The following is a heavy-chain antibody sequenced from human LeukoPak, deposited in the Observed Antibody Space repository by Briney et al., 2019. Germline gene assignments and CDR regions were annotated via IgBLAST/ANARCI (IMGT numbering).Heavy chain of an antibody. CDR3: ARDQVGYNLYYFDY. J-gene: IGHJ4*02. V-gene: IGHV4-31*03. CDR1: GGSISSGSYY. Sequence: SETLSLTCTVSGGSISSGSYYWSWIRQHPGKGLEWIGYIYYSGGTYYNPSLKSRVTISVDTSKNQFSLKLSSVTAADTAVYYCARDQVGYNLYYFDYWGQGTLVTVSS. D-gene: IGHD5-24*01. CDR2: IYYSGGT.